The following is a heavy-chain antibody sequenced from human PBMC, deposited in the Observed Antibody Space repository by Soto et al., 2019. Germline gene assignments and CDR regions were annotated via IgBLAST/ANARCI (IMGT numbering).Heavy chain of an antibody. CDR2: ISYDGSNK. J-gene: IGHJ4*02. V-gene: IGHV3-30*18. D-gene: IGHD6-13*01. Sequence: QVQLVESGGGVVQPGRSLRLSCAASGFTFSSYGVHWVRQAPGKGLEWVAVISYDGSNKYYADSVKGRFTISRDNSKNTLYLQMNSLRAEDTAVYYCAKASLYSSSWYVAVDYWGQGTLVTVSS. CDR1: GFTFSSYG. CDR3: AKASLYSSSWYVAVDY.